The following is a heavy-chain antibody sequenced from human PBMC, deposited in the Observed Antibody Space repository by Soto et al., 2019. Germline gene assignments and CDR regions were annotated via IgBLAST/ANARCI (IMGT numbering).Heavy chain of an antibody. V-gene: IGHV3-21*01. CDR1: GITGSSNY. CDR2: ISSSSSYI. D-gene: IGHD3-22*01. CDR3: ERDLSSGSPTSDY. Sequence: GGSLRLSCAASGITGSSNYMGWVLQAPGKGLEWVSFISSSSSYIYYADSVKGRFTISRDNAENSLYLQMNSLRAEDTAVYYCERDLSSGSPTSDYWGQGT. J-gene: IGHJ4*02.